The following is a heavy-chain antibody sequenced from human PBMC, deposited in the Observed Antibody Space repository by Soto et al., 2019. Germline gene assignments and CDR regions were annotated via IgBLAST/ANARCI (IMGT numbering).Heavy chain of an antibody. CDR3: ARDQSTREVVQHYYYGMDV. Sequence: GESLKISCAASGFTFSSYSMNWVRQAPGKGLEWVSYISSSSSTIYYADSVKGRFTISRDNAKNSLYLQMNSLRDEDTAVYYCARDQSTREVVQHYYYGMDVWGQGTTVTVSS. D-gene: IGHD6-6*01. CDR1: GFTFSSYS. V-gene: IGHV3-48*02. J-gene: IGHJ6*02. CDR2: ISSSSSTI.